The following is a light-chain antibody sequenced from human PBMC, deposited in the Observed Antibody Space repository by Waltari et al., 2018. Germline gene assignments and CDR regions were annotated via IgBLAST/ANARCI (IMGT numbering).Light chain of an antibody. CDR2: VAS. V-gene: IGKV3-15*01. J-gene: IGKJ2*01. Sequence: ETIMIPSPAILSVSPGETATLSCRASKSIRNNLAWYQQTPGQAPRLLIYVASSRGTGIPARFFGAGSGTDFTLTISSLQSEDFAVYYCQQYNEWPYTFGQGTKVDLK. CDR1: KSIRNN. CDR3: QQYNEWPYT.